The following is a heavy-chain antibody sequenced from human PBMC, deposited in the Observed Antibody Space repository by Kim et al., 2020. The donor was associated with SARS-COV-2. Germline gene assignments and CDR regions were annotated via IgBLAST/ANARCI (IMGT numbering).Heavy chain of an antibody. J-gene: IGHJ4*02. Sequence: PAHKSRVTISVDTSKNLFSLKLSSVTAADTAVYYCARGPLRGPYYVDYWGQGTLVTVSS. V-gene: IGHV4-59*09. CDR3: ARGPLRGPYYVDY. D-gene: IGHD4-17*01.